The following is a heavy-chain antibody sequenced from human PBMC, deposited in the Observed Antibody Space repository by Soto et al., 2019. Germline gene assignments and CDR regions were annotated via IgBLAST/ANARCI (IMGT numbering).Heavy chain of an antibody. J-gene: IGHJ6*02. CDR2: ISCYNGDT. CDR3: ARDSYSSSSGLNYYYGMDV. Sequence: SVKVSCKASGYTFTSYGVTWVRQAPGQGLEWMGWISCYNGDTNYAQKLQGRVTLTTDTSTSTAYMELRSLTYDDTAVYYCARDSYSSSSGLNYYYGMDVWGQGTTVTVSS. D-gene: IGHD6-6*01. CDR1: GYTFTSYG. V-gene: IGHV1-18*04.